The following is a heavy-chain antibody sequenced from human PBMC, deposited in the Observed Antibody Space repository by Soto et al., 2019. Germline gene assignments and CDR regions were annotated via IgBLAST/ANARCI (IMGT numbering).Heavy chain of an antibody. J-gene: IGHJ6*02. CDR3: AREGHSSSSPYYYGMDV. D-gene: IGHD6-6*01. Sequence: QVQLVQSGAEVKKPGSSVKVSCKASGGTFSSYAISWVRQAPGQGLEWMGGIIPIFGTANYAQEFQGRVTITADESTSTAYMELSSLRSEDTAVYFCAREGHSSSSPYYYGMDVWGQGTTVTVSS. CDR2: IIPIFGTA. CDR1: GGTFSSYA. V-gene: IGHV1-69*01.